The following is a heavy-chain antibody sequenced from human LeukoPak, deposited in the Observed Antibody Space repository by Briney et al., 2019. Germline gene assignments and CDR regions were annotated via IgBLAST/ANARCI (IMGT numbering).Heavy chain of an antibody. CDR1: GFTFSTYS. Sequence: GGSLRLSCAASGFTFSTYSMNWVRQAPGKGLEWVSSMSSSSTYIYYAASVKGRFTISRDNAKNSLYLQMNSLRAEDTAVYYCARDLNTGYSSGWYIDYWGQGTLVTVSS. CDR3: ARDLNTGYSSGWYIDY. V-gene: IGHV3-21*01. D-gene: IGHD6-19*01. CDR2: MSSSSTYI. J-gene: IGHJ4*02.